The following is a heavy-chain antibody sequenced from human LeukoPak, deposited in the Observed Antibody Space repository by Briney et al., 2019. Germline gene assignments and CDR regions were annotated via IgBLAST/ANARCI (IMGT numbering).Heavy chain of an antibody. V-gene: IGHV3-30*18. CDR3: AKDRSTSNILTGYQDN. CDR1: GFTFSSYG. J-gene: IGHJ4*02. CDR2: ISYDGGNK. Sequence: PGGSLRLSCAASGFTFSSYGMHWVRQAPGKGLEWVAVISYDGGNKHYADPVKGRFTISRDNSKNTLCLQMNSLRAEDTAVYYCAKDRSTSNILTGYQDNWGQGTLVTVSS. D-gene: IGHD3-9*01.